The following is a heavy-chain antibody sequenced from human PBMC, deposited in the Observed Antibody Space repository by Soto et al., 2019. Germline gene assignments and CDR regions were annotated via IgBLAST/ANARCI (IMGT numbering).Heavy chain of an antibody. Sequence: SQTLSLTCAISGDSVSSNSAAWNWIRQSPSRGLEWLGRTYYRSKWYNDYAVSVKSRITINPDTSNNHFSLQLKSVTPEDTALYYCSRLAPGGSRGGGDYWGQGTLVTVSS. J-gene: IGHJ4*02. V-gene: IGHV6-1*01. CDR3: SRLAPGGSRGGGDY. CDR1: GDSVSSNSAA. CDR2: TYYRSKWYN. D-gene: IGHD3-16*01.